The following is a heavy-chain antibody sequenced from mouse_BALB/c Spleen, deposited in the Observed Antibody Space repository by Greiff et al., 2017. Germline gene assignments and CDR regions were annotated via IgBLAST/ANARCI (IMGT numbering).Heavy chain of an antibody. CDR1: GFSLTSYG. Sequence: QVQLKQSGPGLVAPSQSLSITCTVSGFSLTSYGVHWVRQPPGKGLEWLGVIWAGGSTNYNSALMSRLSISKDNSKSQVFLKMNSLQTDDTAMYYCARALYYDYDWFAYWGQGTLVTVSA. CDR2: IWAGGST. D-gene: IGHD2-4*01. V-gene: IGHV2-9*02. J-gene: IGHJ3*01. CDR3: ARALYYDYDWFAY.